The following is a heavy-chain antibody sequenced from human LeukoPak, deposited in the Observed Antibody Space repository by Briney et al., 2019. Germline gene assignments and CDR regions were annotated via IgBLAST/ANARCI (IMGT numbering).Heavy chain of an antibody. CDR2: VYSGGTT. D-gene: IGHD6-13*01. J-gene: IGHJ6*02. V-gene: IGHV3-53*01. CDR1: GFTVSSNS. CDR3: ARDRRVAAAGLYYYYGMDV. Sequence: GGSLRLSCAASGFTVSSNSMSWVRQAPGKGLEWVSVVYSGGTTNYADSVKGRFTISRDNAKNSLYLQMNSLRAEDTAVYYCARDRRVAAAGLYYYYGMDVWGQGTTVTVSS.